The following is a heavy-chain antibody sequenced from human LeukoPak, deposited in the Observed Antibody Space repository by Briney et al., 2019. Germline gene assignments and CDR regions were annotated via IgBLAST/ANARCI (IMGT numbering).Heavy chain of an antibody. Sequence: EDGETIYAQKFQGRVTMTEDTSTDTAYMELSSLRSEDTAVYYCATVSSSKVGVAWFGPLGYWGQGTLVTVSS. CDR2: EDGET. V-gene: IGHV1-24*01. D-gene: IGHD3-10*01. CDR3: ATVSSSKVGVAWFGPLGY. J-gene: IGHJ4*02.